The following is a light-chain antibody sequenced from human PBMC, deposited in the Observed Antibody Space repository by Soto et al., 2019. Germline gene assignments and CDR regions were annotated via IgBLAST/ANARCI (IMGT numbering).Light chain of an antibody. Sequence: QSVLTQPPAASGSPGQSVTISCTGTSSDVGGYNYVSWYQQHPGKAPKLMIYEVSKRPSGVPHRFSGSKSGNTASLTVSGLQAEDGADYYCSSYAGSNNWVFGGGTKLTVL. CDR2: EVS. CDR3: SSYAGSNNWV. J-gene: IGLJ3*02. V-gene: IGLV2-8*01. CDR1: SSDVGGYNY.